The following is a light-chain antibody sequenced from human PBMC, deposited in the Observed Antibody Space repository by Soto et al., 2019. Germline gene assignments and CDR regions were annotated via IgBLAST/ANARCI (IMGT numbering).Light chain of an antibody. CDR3: QQYGSSGT. J-gene: IGKJ1*01. Sequence: EILFTQSPCTLSLSPGERATLSCRASQSVSTNYLAWYQQKPGQDPRLLSYGASNRATGIPDRFSGSGAGTDFTLTSSRLEAEDIAVYYCQQYGSSGTFGQGTKVDIK. V-gene: IGKV3-20*01. CDR1: QSVSTNY. CDR2: GAS.